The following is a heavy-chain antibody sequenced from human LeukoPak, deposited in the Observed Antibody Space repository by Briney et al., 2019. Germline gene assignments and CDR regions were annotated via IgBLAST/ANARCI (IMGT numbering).Heavy chain of an antibody. CDR1: GFTFSSYG. CDR3: AKAPVVPAAICAFDI. J-gene: IGHJ3*02. D-gene: IGHD2-2*02. CDR2: IRYDGSNK. Sequence: GGSLRLSCAASGFTFSSYGMHWVRQAPGKGLEWVAFIRYDGSNKYYADSVKGRFTISRDNSKNTLYLQMNSLRAEDTAVYYCAKAPVVPAAICAFDIWGQGTMVTVSS. V-gene: IGHV3-30*02.